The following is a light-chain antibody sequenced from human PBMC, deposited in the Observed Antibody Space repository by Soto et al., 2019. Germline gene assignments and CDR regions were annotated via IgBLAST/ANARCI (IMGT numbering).Light chain of an antibody. Sequence: DIQMTQSPSTLSASVGYRVTITCRASQSISSWLAWYQQKPGKAPKLLIYDASSLESGVPSRFSGSGSGTEFTLTISNLQPDDFATYYCQQYNSYTFGQGTKLEIK. V-gene: IGKV1-5*01. CDR1: QSISSW. J-gene: IGKJ2*01. CDR2: DAS. CDR3: QQYNSYT.